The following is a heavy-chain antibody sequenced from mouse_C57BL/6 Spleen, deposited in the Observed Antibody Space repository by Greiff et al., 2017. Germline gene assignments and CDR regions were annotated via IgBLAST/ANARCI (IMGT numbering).Heavy chain of an antibody. D-gene: IGHD1-1*01. CDR2: INPNNGGT. CDR3: ARIDYYCSSFDY. CDR1: GYTFTDYN. V-gene: IGHV1-18*01. J-gene: IGHJ2*01. Sequence: EVQLQQSGPELVKPGASVKIPCKASGYTFTDYNMDWVKQSHGKSLEWIGDINPNNGGTSCNQKFKGKATLTVDKSSRTAYMELRSLTSEDTAVDYCARIDYYCSSFDYWGKGTTLTVSS.